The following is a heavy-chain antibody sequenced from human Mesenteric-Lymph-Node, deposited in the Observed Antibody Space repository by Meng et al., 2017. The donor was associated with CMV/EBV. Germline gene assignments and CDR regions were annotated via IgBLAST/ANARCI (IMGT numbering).Heavy chain of an antibody. CDR2: IHYSGST. D-gene: IGHD2-15*01. CDR1: GGSISTYY. J-gene: IGHJ5*02. Sequence: SETLSLTCTVSGGSISTYYWSWIRQPPGKGMEWIGYIHYSGSTNYNPSLKSRVTISVDTSKNQFSLKLSSVTAADTAVYYCARNIMVANWFGPWGQGTLVTVSS. CDR3: ARNIMVANWFGP. V-gene: IGHV4-59*01.